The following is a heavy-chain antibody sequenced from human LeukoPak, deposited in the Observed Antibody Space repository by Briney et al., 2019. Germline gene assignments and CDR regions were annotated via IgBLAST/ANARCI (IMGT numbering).Heavy chain of an antibody. CDR2: IIPIFGTA. Sequence: SVKVSCKASGGTFSSYAISWVRQAPGQGLEWMGGIIPIFGTANYAQKFQGRVTITTDESTSTAYMELSSLRSEDTAVYYCARGYSSGSYYFDYRGQGTLVTVSS. CDR1: GGTFSSYA. D-gene: IGHD6-25*01. V-gene: IGHV1-69*05. CDR3: ARGYSSGSYYFDY. J-gene: IGHJ4*02.